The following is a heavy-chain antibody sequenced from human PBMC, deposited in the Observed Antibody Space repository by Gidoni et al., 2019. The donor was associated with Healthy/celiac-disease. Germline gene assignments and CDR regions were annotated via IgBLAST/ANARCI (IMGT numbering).Heavy chain of an antibody. D-gene: IGHD2-2*02. CDR1: GFTFSRYW. CDR2: INSEGSST. CDR3: ARDGQGYCSSTSCYTEEYYYYGMDV. J-gene: IGHJ6*02. Sequence: EVQLVESGGGLVQPGGSLRLSCAASGFTFSRYWLHWVRQAPGKGLVWVSRINSEGSSTSYADAVKGRFTISRDNAKNTRYLQMNRLRAEDTAVYYCARDGQGYCSSTSCYTEEYYYYGMDVWGQGTTVTVSS. V-gene: IGHV3-74*01.